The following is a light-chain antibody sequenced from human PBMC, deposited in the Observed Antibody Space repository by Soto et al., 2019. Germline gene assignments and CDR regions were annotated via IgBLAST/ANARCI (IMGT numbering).Light chain of an antibody. CDR3: VTWDSSLSVGGV. Sequence: QSVLTQPPSVSAAPGQKVTISCSGTSSNIGDNYVSWYQQLPGAAPRLLMYENNKRLSGTPDRFSGSKSGTSATLDITALQTGDEADYYCVTWDSSLSVGGVFGGGTKVTVL. V-gene: IGLV1-51*02. CDR1: SSNIGDNY. CDR2: ENN. J-gene: IGLJ2*01.